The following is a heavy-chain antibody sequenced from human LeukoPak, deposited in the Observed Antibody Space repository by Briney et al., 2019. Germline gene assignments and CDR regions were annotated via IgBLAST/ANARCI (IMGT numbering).Heavy chain of an antibody. Sequence: GGSLRLSCAASGFTFSSYGMHWVRLAPGKGLEWVAVVSYDGSNKYYADSVKGRFTISRDNSKNTLYLQMNSLRAEDTAVYYCAKAQDRRAVAGTVDYWGQGTLVTVSS. CDR2: VSYDGSNK. D-gene: IGHD6-19*01. J-gene: IGHJ4*02. CDR3: AKAQDRRAVAGTVDY. CDR1: GFTFSSYG. V-gene: IGHV3-30*18.